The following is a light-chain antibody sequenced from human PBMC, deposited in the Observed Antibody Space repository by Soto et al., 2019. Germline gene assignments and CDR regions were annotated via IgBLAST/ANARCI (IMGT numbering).Light chain of an antibody. V-gene: IGKV3-20*01. CDR2: GAS. CDR3: QQYGGSPIT. J-gene: IGKJ5*01. CDR1: QSVSRR. Sequence: EVVLTQSPGPLSLSPGGRATLSCRASQSVSRRLAWYQQRPGQSPRLLISGASMRASGVPVRFIGSGSGTDFTLTITRLEPEDFAVYYCQQYGGSPITFGLGTRLENK.